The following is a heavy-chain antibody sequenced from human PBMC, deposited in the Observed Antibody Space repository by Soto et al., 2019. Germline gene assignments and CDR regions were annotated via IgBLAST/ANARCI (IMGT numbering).Heavy chain of an antibody. CDR2: INAGNGNT. Sequence: ASVKVSCKASGYTFTSYAMHWVRQAPGQRLEWMGWINAGNGNTKYSQKFQGRVTITRDTSASTAYMELSSLRSEDTAVYYCARDTVAGHYYYGMDVWGQGTMVTVSS. V-gene: IGHV1-3*01. D-gene: IGHD6-19*01. J-gene: IGHJ6*02. CDR3: ARDTVAGHYYYGMDV. CDR1: GYTFTSYA.